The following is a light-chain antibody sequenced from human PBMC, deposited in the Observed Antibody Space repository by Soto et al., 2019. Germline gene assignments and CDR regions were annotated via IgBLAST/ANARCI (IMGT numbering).Light chain of an antibody. J-gene: IGLJ2*01. CDR3: SSYAGSNNGV. Sequence: QSVLTQPPSASGSPGQSVTISCTGTSSDVGGYNYVSWYQQHPGKAPKFMIYEVSKRPSGVPDRFSGSKSGNTASLTVSGLQAEDEADYYCSSYAGSNNGVFGGGTTLTVL. CDR1: SSDVGGYNY. V-gene: IGLV2-8*01. CDR2: EVS.